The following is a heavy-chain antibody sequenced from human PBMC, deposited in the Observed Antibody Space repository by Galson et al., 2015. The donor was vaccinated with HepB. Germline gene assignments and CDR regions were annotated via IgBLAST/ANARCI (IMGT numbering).Heavy chain of an antibody. CDR1: GSRFDSHF. CDR3: TRLQSYAFDL. D-gene: IGHD6-19*01. Sequence: SLRLSCAASGSRFDSHFMAWVRETPVKGLEWVADINQGGGENFYLDSVKGQFTISRDNAKNSVYLQRSSLTAEDTAVYYCTRLQSYAFDLWRQGTMVTGS. J-gene: IGHJ3*01. CDR2: INQGGGEN. V-gene: IGHV3-7*03.